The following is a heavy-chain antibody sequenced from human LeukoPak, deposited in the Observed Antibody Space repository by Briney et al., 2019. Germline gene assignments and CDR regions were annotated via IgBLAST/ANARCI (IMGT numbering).Heavy chain of an antibody. CDR3: AKDRPNYYESNGHYYRQNGDY. V-gene: IGHV3-23*01. CDR1: GFNFNTYA. Sequence: GGSLRLSCAASGFNFNTYAMSWVRQTPGKGLEWVSSISSNSVYTYYGDSVKGRFTVSRDNSKNTLYLQMNSLRAEDKAIYYCAKDRPNYYESNGHYYRQNGDYWGQGTLVTVSS. J-gene: IGHJ4*02. D-gene: IGHD3-22*01. CDR2: ISSNSVYT.